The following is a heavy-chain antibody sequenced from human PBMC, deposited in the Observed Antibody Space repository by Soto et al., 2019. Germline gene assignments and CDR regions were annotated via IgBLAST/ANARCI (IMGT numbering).Heavy chain of an antibody. CDR3: ASDDGPHGGSYSHNY. CDR1: GGNFGTYR. CDR2: IAPLYNVI. Sequence: VQLVQSEAEIQKPGSSVNVSCKASGGNFGTYRLNWVRQAPGQGLECVGEIAPLYNVINYAPEFQDRVTITADQSTRTAYMHLSSLRSDDTAVYYCASDDGPHGGSYSHNYWGQGTLVTVSS. V-gene: IGHV1-69*17. D-gene: IGHD1-26*01. J-gene: IGHJ4*02.